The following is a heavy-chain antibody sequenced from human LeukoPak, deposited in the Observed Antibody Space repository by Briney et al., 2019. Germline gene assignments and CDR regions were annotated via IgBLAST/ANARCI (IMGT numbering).Heavy chain of an antibody. CDR3: ARGPRYCSSTSCYMVWFDP. D-gene: IGHD2-2*02. V-gene: IGHV4-39*01. CDR2: IYYSGST. CDR1: GGSISSSSYY. J-gene: IGHJ5*02. Sequence: SETLSLTCTVSGGSISSSSYYWGWIRQPPGKGLEWIGSIYYSGSTYYNPSLKSRVTISVDTSKNQFSLKLSSVTAADTAVYYCARGPRYCSSTSCYMVWFDPWGQGTLVTVSS.